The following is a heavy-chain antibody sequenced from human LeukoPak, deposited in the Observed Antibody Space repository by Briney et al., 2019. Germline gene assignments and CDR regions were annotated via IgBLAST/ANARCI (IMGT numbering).Heavy chain of an antibody. CDR3: ARWPASDYGSDFDY. D-gene: IGHD4-17*01. Sequence: SVKVSCKASGGTFSSYAISWVRQAPGQGLEWMGRIIPILGIANYAQKFQGRVTITADKSTSTAYMELSSLRSEDTAVYYCARWPASDYGSDFDYWGQGTLVTVSS. CDR1: GGTFSSYA. V-gene: IGHV1-69*04. J-gene: IGHJ4*02. CDR2: IIPILGIA.